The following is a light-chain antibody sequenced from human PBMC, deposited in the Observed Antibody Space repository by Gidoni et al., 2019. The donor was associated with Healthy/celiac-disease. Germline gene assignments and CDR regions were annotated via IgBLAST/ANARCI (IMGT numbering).Light chain of an antibody. V-gene: IGLV1-40*01. CDR3: QSYDSSLSGLV. CDR2: GNS. CDR1: SSNIGAGYD. J-gene: IGLJ2*01. Sequence: QSVLTQPPSVSGAPGQRVTISCTGSSSNIGAGYDVHWYQQLPGTAPKLLIHGNSNRPSGVPDRFSGSKSGTSASLAITGLQAEDEADYYCQSYDSSLSGLVFGGGTKLT.